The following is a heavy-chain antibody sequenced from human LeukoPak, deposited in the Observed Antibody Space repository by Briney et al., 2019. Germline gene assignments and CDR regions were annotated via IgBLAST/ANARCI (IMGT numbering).Heavy chain of an antibody. CDR3: ARDGVVLVRGVIYYFDY. CDR2: ISAYNGNT. CDR1: GYTFTSYG. D-gene: IGHD3-10*01. J-gene: IGHJ4*02. Sequence: ASVKVSCKASGYTFTSYGISWVRQAPGQGLEWIGWISAYNGNTNYAQKLQGRVTMTTDTSTSTAYMELRSLRSDDTAVYYCARDGVVLVRGVIYYFDYWGQGTLVTVSS. V-gene: IGHV1-18*01.